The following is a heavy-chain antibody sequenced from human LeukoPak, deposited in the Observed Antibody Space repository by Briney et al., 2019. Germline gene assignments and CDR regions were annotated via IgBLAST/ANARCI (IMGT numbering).Heavy chain of an antibody. CDR1: GITFGSYW. CDR3: ARGRMAVAGSYEY. CDR2: IKPDGSEK. V-gene: IGHV3-7*05. D-gene: IGHD6-19*01. Sequence: GGSLRLSCAASGITFGSYWMTWVRQAPGKGLECMANIKPDGSEKHYVDSVEGRFTISRGNAKNSLFLEMNSLRAEDTAVYYCARGRMAVAGSYEYWGQGTLVTVSS. J-gene: IGHJ4*02.